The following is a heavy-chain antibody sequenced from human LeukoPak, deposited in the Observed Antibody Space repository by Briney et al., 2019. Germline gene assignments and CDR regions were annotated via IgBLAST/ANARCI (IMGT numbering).Heavy chain of an antibody. CDR1: GFTVSSNY. J-gene: IGHJ3*02. CDR3: ARDLGIAAAGTAYDAFDI. D-gene: IGHD6-13*01. Sequence: GGSLRLSCAASGFTVSSNYMSWVRQAPGKGLEWVSVIYGGGSTYYADSVKGRFTISRDNSKNTLYLQMNSLRAEDTAVYYCARDLGIAAAGTAYDAFDIWGQGTMVTVSS. V-gene: IGHV3-53*01. CDR2: IYGGGST.